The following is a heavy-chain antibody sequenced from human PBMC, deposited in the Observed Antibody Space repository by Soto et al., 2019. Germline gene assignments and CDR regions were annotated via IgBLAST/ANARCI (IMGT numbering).Heavy chain of an antibody. D-gene: IGHD6-19*01. J-gene: IGHJ1*01. CDR1: GYSFPSFW. Sequence: PGESLKISCKVSGYSFPSFWIGWVGQMPGKGLEWLGSIYPGDSETRYSPSFQGEVTISADKSITTAYLHWSSLRASDTATYYCVKQHPLDSRAWHNWGQGTLVTVSS. CDR3: VKQHPLDSRAWHN. CDR2: IYPGDSET. V-gene: IGHV5-51*01.